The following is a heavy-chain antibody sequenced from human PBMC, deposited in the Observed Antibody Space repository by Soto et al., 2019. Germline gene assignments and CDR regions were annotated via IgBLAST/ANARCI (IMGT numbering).Heavy chain of an antibody. V-gene: IGHV5-10-1*01. D-gene: IGHD3-16*02. J-gene: IGHJ3*02. CDR1: GYSFTSYW. Sequence: GESLKISCKGSGYSFTSYWISWVRQMPGKGLEWMGRIDPSDSYTNYSPSFQGHVTISADKSISTAYLQWSSLKASDTAMYYCTRCPIMITFRGVIAYNAFDIWGQGTMVTVS. CDR3: TRCPIMITFRGVIAYNAFDI. CDR2: IDPSDSYT.